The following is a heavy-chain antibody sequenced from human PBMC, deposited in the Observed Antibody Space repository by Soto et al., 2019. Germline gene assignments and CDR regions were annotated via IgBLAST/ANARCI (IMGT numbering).Heavy chain of an antibody. CDR3: EKDSAARYYCGMDF. V-gene: IGHV3-23*01. J-gene: IGHJ6*02. Sequence: GSLRLSCAASGFTFSSYAMSWVRQAPGKGLEWVSAISGSGGSTYYAYSVKGRCTISRDNSKNTLYLQMNSLRAEDTAVYYCEKDSAARYYCGMDFWGQGTTVTVSS. D-gene: IGHD6-25*01. CDR2: ISGSGGST. CDR1: GFTFSSYA.